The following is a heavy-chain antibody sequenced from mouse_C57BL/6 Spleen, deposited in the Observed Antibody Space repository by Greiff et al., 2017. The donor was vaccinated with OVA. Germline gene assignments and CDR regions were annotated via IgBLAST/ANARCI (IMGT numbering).Heavy chain of an antibody. CDR2: IYPRSGNT. D-gene: IGHD1-1*01. J-gene: IGHJ1*03. Sequence: QVQLQQSGAELARPGASVKLSCKASGYTFTSYGISWVKQRTGQGLEWIGEIYPRSGNTYYNEKFKGKATLTADKSSSTAYMELRSLTSEDSAVYFCGCPFDYGSSHWYFDVWGTGTTVTVSS. CDR3: GCPFDYGSSHWYFDV. CDR1: GYTFTSYG. V-gene: IGHV1-81*01.